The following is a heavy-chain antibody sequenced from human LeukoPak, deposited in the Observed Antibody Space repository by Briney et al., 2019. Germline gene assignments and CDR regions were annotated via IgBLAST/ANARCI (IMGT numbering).Heavy chain of an antibody. CDR3: IRSHITFCPLQYYLAF. Sequence: PGGSLRLSCAASGLTFSDYAMSWVRQAPGKGLEWVAGLSVNGDITYYADSVRGRFTIARDNSRATLSLQLHSLRAEDTAIYYCIRSHITFCPLQYYLAFWGRGAQVTVSS. CDR2: LSVNGDIT. V-gene: IGHV3-23*01. J-gene: IGHJ4*01. D-gene: IGHD4-11*01. CDR1: GLTFSDYA.